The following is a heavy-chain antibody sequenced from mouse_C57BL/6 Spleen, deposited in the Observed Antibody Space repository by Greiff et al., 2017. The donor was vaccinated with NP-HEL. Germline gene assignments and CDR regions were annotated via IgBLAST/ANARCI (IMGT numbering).Heavy chain of an antibody. D-gene: IGHD1-1*01. J-gene: IGHJ4*01. CDR1: GYTFTSYW. CDR2: IYPSDSET. CDR3: ARGGATVVATSDYYAMDY. V-gene: IGHV1-61*01. Sequence: QVQLKQPGAELVRPGSSVKLSCKASGYTFTSYWMDWVKQRPGQGLEWIGNIYPSDSETHYNQKFKDKATLTVDKSSSTAYMQLSSLTSEDSAVYDCARGGATVVATSDYYAMDYWGQGTSVTVSS.